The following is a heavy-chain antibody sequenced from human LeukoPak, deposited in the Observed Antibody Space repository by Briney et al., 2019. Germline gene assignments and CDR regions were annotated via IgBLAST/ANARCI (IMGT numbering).Heavy chain of an antibody. D-gene: IGHD2-2*01. CDR3: ARDGAVVPAAKGYYYMDV. CDR2: IYYSGST. V-gene: IGHV4-59*01. CDR1: GGSISSYY. Sequence: SETLSLTCTVSGGSISSYYWSWIRQPPGKGLEWIGYIYYSGSTNYNPSLKSRVTISVDTSKNQFSLKLSSVTAADTAVYYCARDGAVVPAAKGYYYMDVWGEGTTVTVSS. J-gene: IGHJ6*03.